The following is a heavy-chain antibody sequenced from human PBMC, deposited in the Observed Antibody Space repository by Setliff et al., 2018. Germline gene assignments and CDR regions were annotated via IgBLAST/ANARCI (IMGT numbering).Heavy chain of an antibody. CDR2: IIPIFGTA. CDR3: ARDGDNYYDSSGYYLNHAFDI. D-gene: IGHD3-22*01. V-gene: IGHV1-69*13. CDR1: GGTFSSYA. J-gene: IGHJ3*02. Sequence: AASVKVSCKASGGTFSSYAISWVRQAPGQGLEWMGGIIPIFGTANYAQKFQGRVTITADESASTAYMELSSLRSEDTAVYYCARDGDNYYDSSGYYLNHAFDIWGQGTMVTVS.